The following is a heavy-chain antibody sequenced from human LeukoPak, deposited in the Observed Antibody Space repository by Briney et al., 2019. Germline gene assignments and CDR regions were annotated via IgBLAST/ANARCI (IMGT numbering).Heavy chain of an antibody. J-gene: IGHJ4*02. D-gene: IGHD3-22*01. CDR2: IYYSGST. V-gene: IGHV4-59*01. CDR3: ARGQTYYDSSGLHFDY. Sequence: SETLSLTCTVSGGSISSYYWSWIRQPPGKGLEWIGYIYYSGSTNYNPSLKSRVTISVDTSKNQFSLKLSSVTAADTAVYYCARGQTYYDSSGLHFDYWGQGILVTVSS. CDR1: GGSISSYY.